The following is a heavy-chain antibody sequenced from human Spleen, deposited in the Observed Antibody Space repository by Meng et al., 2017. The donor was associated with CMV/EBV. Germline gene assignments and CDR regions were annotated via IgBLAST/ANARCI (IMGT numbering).Heavy chain of an antibody. J-gene: IGHJ4*02. CDR1: GFTFTGYY. CDR2: INPNSGAT. D-gene: IGHD6-19*01. Sequence: SGFTFTGYYIRWVRQAPGQGLEWMGRINPNSGATNYTQKFQGRVTMTRDASISTAYLEVNSLTSDDTAVYYCARVIAVAGTAPFDYWGQGTLVTVSS. V-gene: IGHV1-2*06. CDR3: ARVIAVAGTAPFDY.